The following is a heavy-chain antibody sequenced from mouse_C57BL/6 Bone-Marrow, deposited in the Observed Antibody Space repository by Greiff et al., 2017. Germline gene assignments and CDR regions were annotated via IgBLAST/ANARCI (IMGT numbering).Heavy chain of an antibody. CDR2: ISYDGSN. Sequence: EVKLMELGPGLVKPSQSLSLTCSVTGYSITSGYYWNWIRQFPGNKLEWMGYISYDGSNNYNPSLKNRISISRDTSKNQFFLKLNSVTTEDTATYYCARDRYYGSSYWYFDVWGTGTTVPVSS. J-gene: IGHJ1*03. CDR3: ARDRYYGSSYWYFDV. D-gene: IGHD1-1*01. V-gene: IGHV3-6*01. CDR1: GYSITSGYY.